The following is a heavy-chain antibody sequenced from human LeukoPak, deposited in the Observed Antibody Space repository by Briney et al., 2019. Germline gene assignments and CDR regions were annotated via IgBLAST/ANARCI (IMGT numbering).Heavy chain of an antibody. V-gene: IGHV4-39*01. CDR2: IYYSGST. CDR1: GGSISSSSYY. CDR3: ARHLRSRGEMATILRYFDY. D-gene: IGHD5-24*01. Sequence: SETLSLTCTVSGGSISSSSYYWGWIRQPPGKGLESIGSIYYSGSTYYNPSLKSRVTISVDTSKNQFSLKLSSVTAADTAVYYCARHLRSRGEMATILRYFDYWGQGTLVTVSS. J-gene: IGHJ4*02.